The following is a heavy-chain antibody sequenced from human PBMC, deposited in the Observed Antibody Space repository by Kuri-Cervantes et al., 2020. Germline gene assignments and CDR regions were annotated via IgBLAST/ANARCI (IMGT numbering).Heavy chain of an antibody. V-gene: IGHV4-59*13. CDR2: MSYSGTT. D-gene: IGHD5-18*01. J-gene: IGHJ4*02. CDR1: GGSISSYY. Sequence: SETLSLTCTVSGGSISSYYWNWIRQPPGKGLEWIGYMSYSGTTNYNPSLQSRVTMSVDTSKNQFSLKLSSVTAADTAVYYCASQPSDTAMVLDYWGQGTLVTVSS. CDR3: ASQPSDTAMVLDY.